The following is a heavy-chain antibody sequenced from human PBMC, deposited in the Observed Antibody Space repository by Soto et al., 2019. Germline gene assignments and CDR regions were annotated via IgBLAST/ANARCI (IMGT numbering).Heavy chain of an antibody. D-gene: IGHD3-22*01. CDR2: IIPIFGTA. CDR1: GGTFSSYA. J-gene: IGHJ3*02. CDR3: ASPYDSSGYKIYDAFDI. V-gene: IGHV1-69*13. Sequence: ASVKVSCKASGGTFSSYAISWVRQAPGQGLEWMGGIIPIFGTANYAQKFQGRVTITADESTSTAYMVLSSLRSEDTAVYYCASPYDSSGYKIYDAFDIWGQGTMVTVSS.